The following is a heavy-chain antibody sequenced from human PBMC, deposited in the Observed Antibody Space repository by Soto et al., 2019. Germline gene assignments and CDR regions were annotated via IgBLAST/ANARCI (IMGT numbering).Heavy chain of an antibody. Sequence: ASVKVSCKASGYTFTSYDINWVRQATGPGLEWMGWMNPNSGNTGYAQKFQGGAAMTRNTSISTAYMELSSLRSEDTAVYYCARGRVYSSSGPRRYYYYGMDVWGQGTTVTVSS. CDR3: ARGRVYSSSGPRRYYYYGMDV. V-gene: IGHV1-8*01. CDR2: MNPNSGNT. D-gene: IGHD6-13*01. CDR1: GYTFTSYD. J-gene: IGHJ6*02.